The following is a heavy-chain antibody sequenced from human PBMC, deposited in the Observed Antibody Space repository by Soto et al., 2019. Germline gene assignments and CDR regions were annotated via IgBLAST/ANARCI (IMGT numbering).Heavy chain of an antibody. V-gene: IGHV3-23*01. D-gene: IGHD4-4*01. CDR2: IGDRGGNT. CDR3: AKVDYTNYFWFDP. Sequence: PGVSLRLCCAASGFTFSRNAITWIRQAPGRGLEWVSTIGDRGGNTYYADSVKGRFTISRDNSKNTLFLQMNSLRADDTAIYYCAKVDYTNYFWFDPWGQGTLVTVSS. J-gene: IGHJ5*02. CDR1: GFTFSRNA.